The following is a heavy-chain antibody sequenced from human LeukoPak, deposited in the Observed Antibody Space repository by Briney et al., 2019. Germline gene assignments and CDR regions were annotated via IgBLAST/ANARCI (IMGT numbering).Heavy chain of an antibody. J-gene: IGHJ3*02. CDR2: IYYSGIT. D-gene: IGHD6-19*01. Sequence: SETLSLTCTVSGGSIRGYYWSWLRQPPGKGLEYIGYIYYSGITNYNPSLKSRVTISVDTSKNQFSLRLNSVTAADTAMYYCARGFDSSSGWYPAFDIWGHGTMGTASS. CDR1: GGSIRGYY. V-gene: IGHV4-59*01. CDR3: ARGFDSSSGWYPAFDI.